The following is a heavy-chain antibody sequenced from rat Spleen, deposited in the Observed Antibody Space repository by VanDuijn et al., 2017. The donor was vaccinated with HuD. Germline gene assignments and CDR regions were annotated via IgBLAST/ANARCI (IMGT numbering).Heavy chain of an antibody. CDR3: ATGPTGYVMYS. CDR1: GFTFSNSV. CDR2: IMPIGGRT. J-gene: IGHJ4*01. D-gene: IGHD1-1*01. V-gene: IGHV5-19*01. Sequence: EVQLVETGGGLVQPGRSLKLSCAASGFTFSNSVMHWIRQPPTKGLEWVASIMPIGGRTYYRDSVNGRFTISRDNAKSTLYLQMDSLRAEETATYYFATGPTGYVMYSWGQEASATFSS.